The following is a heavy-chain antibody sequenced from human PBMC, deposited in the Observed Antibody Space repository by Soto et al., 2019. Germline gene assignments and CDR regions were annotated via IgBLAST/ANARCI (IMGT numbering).Heavy chain of an antibody. CDR3: AHSLQEYSSSWYAGRYEVIDY. CDR1: GFSLSTSGVG. Sequence: ESGPTLVNPTQTLTLTCTFSGFSLSTSGVGVGWIRQPPGKALEWLALIYWDDDKRYSPSLKSRLTITKDTSKNQVVLTMTNMKLVDTATYYFAHSLQEYSSSWYAGRYEVIDYWGQGTLVTVSS. D-gene: IGHD6-13*01. V-gene: IGHV2-5*02. CDR2: IYWDDDK. J-gene: IGHJ4*02.